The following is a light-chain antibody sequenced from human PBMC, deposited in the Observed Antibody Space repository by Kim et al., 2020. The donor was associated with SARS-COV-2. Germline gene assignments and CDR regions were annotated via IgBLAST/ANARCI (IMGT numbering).Light chain of an antibody. CDR1: QSLLYSSNSKNY. J-gene: IGKJ2*01. V-gene: IGKV4-1*01. CDR3: QEYYSTPYT. CDR2: WAS. Sequence: ATINCKSSQSLLYSSNSKNYLAWYQQKPGQPPKLLIHWASTRESGVPDRFSGSGSGTDFTLTISSLQAEDVAVYYCQEYYSTPYTFGQGTRLEI.